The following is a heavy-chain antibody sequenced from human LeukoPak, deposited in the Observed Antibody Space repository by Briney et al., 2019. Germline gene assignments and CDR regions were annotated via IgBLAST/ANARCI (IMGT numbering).Heavy chain of an antibody. J-gene: IGHJ3*02. CDR2: IYYSGST. CDR1: VGFISSYY. V-gene: IGHV4-59*01. D-gene: IGHD3-22*01. Sequence: SETLSLTCTVSVGFISSYYWSWIRQPPGKGLEWIGYIYYSGSTNYNPSLKSRVTISVDTSKNQFSLKLSSVTAADTAVYYCATDTYYYDSSGYSVGAFDIWGQGTMVTVSS. CDR3: ATDTYYYDSSGYSVGAFDI.